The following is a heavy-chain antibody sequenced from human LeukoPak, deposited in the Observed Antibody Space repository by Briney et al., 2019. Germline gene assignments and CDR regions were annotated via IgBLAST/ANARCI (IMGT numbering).Heavy chain of an antibody. D-gene: IGHD3-9*01. CDR3: ARDHLTYYYMDV. Sequence: PGGSLRLSCAASGFTFSSYWMHWVRQAPGKGLEWVSGINWNGGSTGYADSVKGRFTISRDNAKNSLYLQMNSLRAEDTALYYCARDHLTYYYMDVWGKGTTVTVSS. CDR2: INWNGGST. V-gene: IGHV3-20*04. CDR1: GFTFSSYW. J-gene: IGHJ6*03.